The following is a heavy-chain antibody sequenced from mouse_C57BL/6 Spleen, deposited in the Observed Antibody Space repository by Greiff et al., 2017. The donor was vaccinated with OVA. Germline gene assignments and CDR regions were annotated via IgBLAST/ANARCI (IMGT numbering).Heavy chain of an antibody. J-gene: IGHJ4*01. D-gene: IGHD1-2*01. V-gene: IGHV2-2*01. Sequence: VKLQESGPGLVQPSQSLSITCTVSGFSLTSYGVHWVRQSPGKGLEWLGVIWSGGSTDYNAAFISRLSISKDNSKSQVFFKMNSLQADDTAIYYCARAPLVITTANYYAMDYWGQGTSVTVSS. CDR2: IWSGGST. CDR3: ARAPLVITTANYYAMDY. CDR1: GFSLTSYG.